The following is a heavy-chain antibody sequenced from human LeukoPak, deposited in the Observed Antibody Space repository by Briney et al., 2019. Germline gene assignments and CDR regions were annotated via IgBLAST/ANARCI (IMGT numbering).Heavy chain of an antibody. J-gene: IGHJ4*02. CDR3: AREPYGSGSSYYFDY. CDR1: GFTFSSYA. D-gene: IGHD3-10*01. CDR2: ISYDGSNK. V-gene: IGHV3-30*04. Sequence: PGGSLRLSCAASGFTFSSYAMHWVRQAPGKGLEWVAVISYDGSNKYYADSVKGRFTISRDNSKNTLYLQMNSLRAEDTAVHYCAREPYGSGSSYYFDYWGQGTLVTVSS.